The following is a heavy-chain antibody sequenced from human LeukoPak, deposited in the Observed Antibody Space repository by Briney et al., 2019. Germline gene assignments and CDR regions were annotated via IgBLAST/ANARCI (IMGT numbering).Heavy chain of an antibody. V-gene: IGHV4-4*07. J-gene: IGHJ4*02. D-gene: IGHD3-10*01. Sequence: SETLSLTYAVYGGSFSGYYWSWIRQPAGKGLEWIGRIYTSGSTNYNPSLKSRVTMSVDTSKNQFSLKLSSVTAADTAVYYCARDFVWFGELLGFDYWGQGTLVTVSS. CDR1: GGSFSGYY. CDR3: ARDFVWFGELLGFDY. CDR2: IYTSGST.